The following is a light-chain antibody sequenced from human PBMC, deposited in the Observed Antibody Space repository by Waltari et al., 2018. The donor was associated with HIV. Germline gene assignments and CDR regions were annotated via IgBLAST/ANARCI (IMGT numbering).Light chain of an antibody. J-gene: IGKJ4*01. V-gene: IGKV3-11*01. CDR3: QQRSNWPPLT. CDR1: QSVGSY. CDR2: DAS. Sequence: EIVFTQSPATLFLSPGERATLPCRASQSVGSYLAWYQQKPGQAPRLLIYDASSRATGIPARFSGSGSGTDFTLTISSLQPEDFAVYYCQQRSNWPPLTFGGGTKVGIK.